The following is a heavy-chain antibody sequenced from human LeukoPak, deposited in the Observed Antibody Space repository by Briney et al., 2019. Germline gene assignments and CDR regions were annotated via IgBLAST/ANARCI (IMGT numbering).Heavy chain of an antibody. D-gene: IGHD2-15*01. CDR1: GGSFRGYY. V-gene: IGHV4-34*01. J-gene: IGHJ6*04. CDR2: INHSGST. Sequence: PSETLSLTCAVYGGSFRGYYWIWIRQPPGKGLEWIGEINHSGSTNYNPSLKSRVTISVDTSKNQFSLKLSSVTAADTAVYYCARGLEVVVAATFHYAMDVRGKGTTVTVSS. CDR3: ARGLEVVVAATFHYAMDV.